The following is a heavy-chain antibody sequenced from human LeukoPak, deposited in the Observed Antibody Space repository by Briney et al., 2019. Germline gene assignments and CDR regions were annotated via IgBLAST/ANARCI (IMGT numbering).Heavy chain of an antibody. Sequence: ASVKVSCKASGYTFTSYGISWVRQAPGQGLEWMGWISAYNGNTNYAQKLQGRVTMTTDTSTSTVYMELRSLRSDDTAVYYCARGYYGSGSYYWGGYYYYGMDVWGQGTTVTVPS. CDR3: ARGYYGSGSYYWGGYYYYGMDV. CDR2: ISAYNGNT. J-gene: IGHJ6*02. CDR1: GYTFTSYG. D-gene: IGHD3-10*01. V-gene: IGHV1-18*01.